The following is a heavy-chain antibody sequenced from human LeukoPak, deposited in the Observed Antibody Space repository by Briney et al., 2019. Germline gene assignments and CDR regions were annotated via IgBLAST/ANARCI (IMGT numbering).Heavy chain of an antibody. V-gene: IGHV3-23*01. Sequence: GGSLRLSCAASGFSFSSYAMSWVRQAPGKGLEWVSAIGGSGDSTYYADSVKGRFTISRDNSKNTLYVQMNSLRAEDTALYYCARDLSGLGYYFDCWGQGTLVTVSS. CDR1: GFSFSSYA. D-gene: IGHD6-19*01. J-gene: IGHJ4*02. CDR3: ARDLSGLGYYFDC. CDR2: IGGSGDST.